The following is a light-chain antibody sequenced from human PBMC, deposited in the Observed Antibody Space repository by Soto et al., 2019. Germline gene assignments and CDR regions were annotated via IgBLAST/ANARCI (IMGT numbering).Light chain of an antibody. CDR3: QQRSDWPST. CDR2: DAS. J-gene: IGKJ4*01. Sequence: EIVLTQSPATLSLSPGERATLSCRASQSVSSYLAWYQQKPGQAPRLLIYDASNRATGIPARLSGSGSETDFTLTISSLEPDDFAVYYCQQRSDWPSTFGGGTKVQIK. V-gene: IGKV3-11*01. CDR1: QSVSSY.